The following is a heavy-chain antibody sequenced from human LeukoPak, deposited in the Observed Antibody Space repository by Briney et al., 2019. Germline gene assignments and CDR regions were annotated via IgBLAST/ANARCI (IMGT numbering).Heavy chain of an antibody. CDR1: GFTFSSYA. CDR2: IIPIFGTA. J-gene: IGHJ4*02. D-gene: IGHD3-16*01. Sequence: GGSLRLSCAASGFTFSSYAISWVRQAPGQGLEWMGGIIPIFGTANYAQKFQGRVTITADESTSTAYMELSSLRSEDTAVYYCARVGEHVGEFDYWGQGTLVTVSS. V-gene: IGHV1-69*01. CDR3: ARVGEHVGEFDY.